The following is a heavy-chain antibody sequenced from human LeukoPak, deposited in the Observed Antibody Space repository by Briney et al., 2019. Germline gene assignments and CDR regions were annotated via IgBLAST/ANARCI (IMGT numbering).Heavy chain of an antibody. CDR1: GFTFSSYG. D-gene: IGHD3-10*01. CDR2: IRYDGSNK. Sequence: GGSLRLSCAASGFTFSSYGMHWVRQAPGKGLEWVAFIRYDGSNKYYADSVKGRFTISRDNSKNTLYLQMNSLRAEDTAVYYCARDGSGANHPDYYYGMDVWGQGTTVTVS. V-gene: IGHV3-30*02. CDR3: ARDGSGANHPDYYYGMDV. J-gene: IGHJ6*02.